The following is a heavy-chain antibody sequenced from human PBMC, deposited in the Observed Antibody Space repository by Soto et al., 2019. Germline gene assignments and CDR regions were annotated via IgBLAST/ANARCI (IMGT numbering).Heavy chain of an antibody. CDR2: ITAGNGNT. CDR3: ARGYCSSTSCYVYYYGMDV. J-gene: IGHJ6*02. CDR1: GSTFTSYA. Sequence: QVQLVQSGAEVKKPGASAKVSCKASGSTFTSYAMHWVRQAPGQRLEWMGWITAGNGNTKYSQKFQGRVTITRDTSASTAYMELSSLRSEDTAVYYCARGYCSSTSCYVYYYGMDVWGQGTTVTVSS. D-gene: IGHD2-2*01. V-gene: IGHV1-3*01.